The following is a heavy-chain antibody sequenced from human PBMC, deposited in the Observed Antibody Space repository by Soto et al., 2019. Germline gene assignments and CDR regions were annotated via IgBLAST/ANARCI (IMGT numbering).Heavy chain of an antibody. CDR3: ARTIVDTASYYFDY. J-gene: IGHJ4*02. V-gene: IGHV2-26*01. D-gene: IGHD5-18*01. CDR1: GFSLSNARMG. CDR2: IFSNDEK. Sequence: QVTLKESGPVLVKPTETLTLTCTVSGFSLSNARMGVSWIRQPTGKALEWLAHIFSNDEKSYSTSLKSRLTISKDTSKSHVVLTMTNMDPVDTATYYCARTIVDTASYYFDYWGQGTLVTVSS.